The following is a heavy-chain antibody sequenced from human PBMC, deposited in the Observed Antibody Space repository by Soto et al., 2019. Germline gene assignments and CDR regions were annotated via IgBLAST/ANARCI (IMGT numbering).Heavy chain of an antibody. J-gene: IGHJ6*02. D-gene: IGHD5-12*01. CDR1: GFTFSSYA. CDR2: ISGSGGST. V-gene: IGHV3-23*01. Sequence: HPGGSLRLSCAASGFTFSSYAMSWVRQAPGKGLEWVSAISGSGGSTYYADSVKGRFTISRDNSKNTLYLQMNSLRAEDTAVYYCAASLYDVIPNGMDVWGQGTTVTVSS. CDR3: AASLYDVIPNGMDV.